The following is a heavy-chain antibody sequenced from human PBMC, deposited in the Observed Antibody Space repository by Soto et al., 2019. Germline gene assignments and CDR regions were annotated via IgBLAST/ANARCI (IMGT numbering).Heavy chain of an antibody. CDR1: GGTFSSYA. D-gene: IGHD2-2*02. CDR3: ARCRGHCSSTSGYRGAVGYYCYGMDL. V-gene: IGHV1-69*13. Sequence: SVKVSCKASGGTFSSYAISWVRQAPGQGLEWMGGIIPIFGTANYAQKFQGRVTITADESTSTAYMELSSLRSEDTAVYYCARCRGHCSSTSGYRGAVGYYCYGMDLGDKG. CDR2: IIPIFGTA. J-gene: IGHJ6*04.